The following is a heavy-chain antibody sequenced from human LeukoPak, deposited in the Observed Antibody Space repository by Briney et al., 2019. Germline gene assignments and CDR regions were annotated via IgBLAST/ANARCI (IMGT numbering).Heavy chain of an antibody. J-gene: IGHJ4*02. CDR1: GFTVSSNY. CDR2: IYSGGST. Sequence: GGSLRLSCAASGFTVSSNYMSWVRQAPGKGLEWVSVIYSGGSTYYADSVRGRFTISRDNSKNTLYLQMNSLRAEDTAVYYCARFLYGSTADYWGQGTLVTVSS. V-gene: IGHV3-53*01. CDR3: ARFLYGSTADY. D-gene: IGHD3-3*01.